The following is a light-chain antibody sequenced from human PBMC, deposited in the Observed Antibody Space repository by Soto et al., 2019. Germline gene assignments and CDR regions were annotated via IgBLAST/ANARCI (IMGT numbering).Light chain of an antibody. CDR3: CSYAGSYTFV. V-gene: IGLV2-11*01. J-gene: IGLJ1*01. CDR1: SSDVGVYNY. Sequence: QSVLTQPRSVSGSPGQSVTISCTGTSSDVGVYNYVSWYQQHPGKAPNLMIYDVTKRPSGVPDRFSGSKSANTASLIISGLQAEDEADYYCCSYAGSYTFVFGTGTKVTVL. CDR2: DVT.